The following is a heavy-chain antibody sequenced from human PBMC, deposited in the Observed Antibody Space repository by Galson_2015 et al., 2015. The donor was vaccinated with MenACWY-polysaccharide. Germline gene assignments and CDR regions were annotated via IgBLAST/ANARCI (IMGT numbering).Heavy chain of an antibody. J-gene: IGHJ4*02. V-gene: IGHV3-33*01. CDR1: GFTFSSYG. CDR3: ARDYVRATVIVTGYFYCIDF. CDR2: IWNDGNNK. Sequence: SIRLPCAAAGFTFSSYGMHWVRQAPGNGLEGLADIWNDGNNKYYADSVKGRFTISRDNSKNTLYLQMNILRAEDTAVYYCARDYVRATVIVTGYFYCIDFWGQGSMVTVSS. D-gene: IGHD5-24*01.